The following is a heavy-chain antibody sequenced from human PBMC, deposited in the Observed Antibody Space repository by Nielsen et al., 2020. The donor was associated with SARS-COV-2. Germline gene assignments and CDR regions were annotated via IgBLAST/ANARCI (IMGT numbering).Heavy chain of an antibody. CDR1: GFTFSTYA. Sequence: GESLKISCAASGFTFSTYAMIWVRQAAGKGLEWVSAFSGGGGDWTYYADSVKGRFTISRDNSNNILYLRMSDLRPEDTAVYYCARGRDGSWGQGTLVTVSS. CDR3: ARGRDGS. CDR2: FSGGGGDWT. J-gene: IGHJ1*01. D-gene: IGHD2-2*03. V-gene: IGHV3-23*01.